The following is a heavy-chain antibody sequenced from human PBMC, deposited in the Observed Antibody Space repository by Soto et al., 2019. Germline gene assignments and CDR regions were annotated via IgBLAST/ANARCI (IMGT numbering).Heavy chain of an antibody. CDR1: GYTFTSYY. Sequence: ASVKVSCKASGYTFTSYYMHWVRHAPGQGLEWMGIINPSGGSTSYAQKFHVRVTMTRDTSTSTVYMELSSLRSEDTAVYYCARVYCSGGSCYSVDYWGQGTLVTVPS. CDR3: ARVYCSGGSCYSVDY. D-gene: IGHD2-15*01. CDR2: INPSGGST. V-gene: IGHV1-46*03. J-gene: IGHJ4*02.